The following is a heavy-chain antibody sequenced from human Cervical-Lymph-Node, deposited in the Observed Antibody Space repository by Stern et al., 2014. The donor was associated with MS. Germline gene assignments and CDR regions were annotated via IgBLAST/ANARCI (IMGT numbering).Heavy chain of an antibody. CDR3: ARAIFGVNTAAMAPDAFDS. CDR1: GVTVSKNY. CDR2: IYNDGST. Sequence: EVQLVESGGGLIPPGGSLRLSCAAPGVTVSKNYMSWVRQAPGKGLEWVSLIYNDGSTYYAGSVKGRFTISRDSSKNMLFLQMNSLRAEDTAMYYCARAIFGVNTAAMAPDAFDSWGQGTMVTVSS. J-gene: IGHJ3*01. V-gene: IGHV3-53*01. D-gene: IGHD3-3*01.